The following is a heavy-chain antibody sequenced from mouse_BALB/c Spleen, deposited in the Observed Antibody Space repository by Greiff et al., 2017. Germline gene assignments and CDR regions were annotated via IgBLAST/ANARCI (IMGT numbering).Heavy chain of an antibody. Sequence: EVHLVESGGDLVKPGGSLKLSCAASGFTFSSYGMSWVRQTPDKRLEWVATISSGGSYTYYPDSVKGRFTISRDNAKNTLYLQMSSLKSEDTAMYYCARQTSTTVVPYAMDYWGQGTSVTVAS. CDR3: ARQTSTTVVPYAMDY. CDR2: ISSGGSYT. J-gene: IGHJ4*01. D-gene: IGHD1-1*01. V-gene: IGHV5-6*01. CDR1: GFTFSSYG.